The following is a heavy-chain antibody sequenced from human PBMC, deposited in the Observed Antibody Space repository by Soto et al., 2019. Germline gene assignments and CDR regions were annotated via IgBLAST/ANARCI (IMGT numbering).Heavy chain of an antibody. Sequence: QVQLVQSGAEVKKPGSSVKVSCKASGGTFSSYAISWVRQAPGQGLEWMGGIIPIFGTANYAQKFQGRVTITADESTSTAYMELSRLRSEETAVYYCARRATVTKMPGWFDPWGQGTLVTVSS. CDR2: IIPIFGTA. J-gene: IGHJ5*02. CDR1: GGTFSSYA. D-gene: IGHD4-17*01. V-gene: IGHV1-69*12. CDR3: ARRATVTKMPGWFDP.